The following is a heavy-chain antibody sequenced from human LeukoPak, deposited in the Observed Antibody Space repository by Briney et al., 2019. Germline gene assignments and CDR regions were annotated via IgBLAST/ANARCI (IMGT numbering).Heavy chain of an antibody. D-gene: IGHD4-23*01. Sequence: SETLSLTCSVSGGSIGSYYWSWIRQPPGKGLEWIGHLSNSGSTNYNPSLKSRVTISVDTSKNQFSLKLNSVTAADTAVYYCARLHATVATKPLYWYFDLWGRGTLVTVSS. CDR3: ARLHATVATKPLYWYFDL. J-gene: IGHJ2*01. CDR1: GGSIGSYY. CDR2: LSNSGST. V-gene: IGHV4-59*01.